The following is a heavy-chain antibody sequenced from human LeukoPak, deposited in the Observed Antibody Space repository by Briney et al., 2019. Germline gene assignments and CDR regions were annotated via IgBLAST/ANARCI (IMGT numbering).Heavy chain of an antibody. V-gene: IGHV4-4*03. D-gene: IGHD2-15*01. CDR3: ARVGAVVVAATRGRFDP. J-gene: IGHJ5*02. CDR1: GGSLSSSNW. Sequence: PETLSLTRAVSGGSLSSSNWWSWARQPPGKGREWIGEIYHSGSTNNNPSLKSRVTISVDKSKNPFSLKLSSVTAADTAVYYCARVGAVVVAATRGRFDPWGQGTLVTVSS. CDR2: IYHSGST.